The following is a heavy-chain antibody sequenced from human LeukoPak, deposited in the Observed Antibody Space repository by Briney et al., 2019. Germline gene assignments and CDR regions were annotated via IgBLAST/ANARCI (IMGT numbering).Heavy chain of an antibody. CDR1: GFNFNNYN. CDR3: VTGRGNGAYWYFDL. V-gene: IGHV3-21*06. Sequence: PGGSLRLSCGASGFNFNNYNPNWVRQAPGKGLEGVSSISPTSTYIYYADSVKGRFTISRDNARNSLLLRMNNLRVEDTALYYCVTGRGNGAYWYFDLWGRGTLVTVSS. CDR2: ISPTSTYI. J-gene: IGHJ2*01. D-gene: IGHD2-8*01.